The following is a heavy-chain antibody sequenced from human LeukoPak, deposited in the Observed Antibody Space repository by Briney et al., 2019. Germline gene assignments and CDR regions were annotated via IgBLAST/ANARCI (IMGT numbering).Heavy chain of an antibody. D-gene: IGHD1-26*01. V-gene: IGHV1-8*02. CDR3: ARDLHDSGDLFYYDYYMDV. CDR1: GYTFMDSD. Sequence: ASVKVSCKASGYTFMDSDINWVRQATGQGLEWMGWMNPNSGNTGYARKFQGRVSVTRNISTQTVYMELSNLRSEDTAVYYCARDLHDSGDLFYYDYYMDVWGKGTTVTISS. CDR2: MNPNSGNT. J-gene: IGHJ6*03.